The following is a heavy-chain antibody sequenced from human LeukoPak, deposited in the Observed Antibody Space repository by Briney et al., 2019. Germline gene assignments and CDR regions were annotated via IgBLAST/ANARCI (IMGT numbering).Heavy chain of an antibody. CDR3: ATGGRSGMAFDF. Sequence: GGSLRLSCSFSGFIATSNYMAWVRQSAGKGLQWISFIYGGGNTLYADSVRDRFSISRDNSKSTLYLQMNSLRVEDTAVYYCATGGRSGMAFDFWGQGILVTVSS. CDR1: GFIATSNY. CDR2: IYGGGNT. D-gene: IGHD2-8*01. V-gene: IGHV3-53*01. J-gene: IGHJ4*02.